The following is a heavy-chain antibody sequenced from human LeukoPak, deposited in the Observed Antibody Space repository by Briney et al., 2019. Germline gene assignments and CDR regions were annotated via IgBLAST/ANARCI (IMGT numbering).Heavy chain of an antibody. Sequence: SETLSLTCTVSGGSVSSGSYYWSWIRQPPGKGLEWLGYIYYSGSTNYNPSLKSRVTISVDTSKNQFSLKLSSVTAADTAVYYCAREIGGARGYSYSIDYWGQGTLVTVSS. CDR1: GGSVSSGSYY. D-gene: IGHD5-18*01. J-gene: IGHJ4*02. V-gene: IGHV4-61*01. CDR2: IYYSGST. CDR3: AREIGGARGYSYSIDY.